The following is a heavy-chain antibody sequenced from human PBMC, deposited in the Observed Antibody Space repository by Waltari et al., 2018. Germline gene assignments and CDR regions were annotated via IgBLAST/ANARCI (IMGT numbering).Heavy chain of an antibody. CDR1: GFTFSSYW. J-gene: IGHJ4*02. V-gene: IGHV3-7*01. CDR2: RKQEVSEK. Sequence: EVQLVESGGGLVQPGGSLRLSCAASGFTFSSYWMSWVRQAPGRGLECVDNRKQEVSEKYYVESVNGRFTISRDNAKNSLYLQMNSLRAEDTAVYYCARDEPNFDYWGQGTLVTVSS. CDR3: ARDEPNFDY.